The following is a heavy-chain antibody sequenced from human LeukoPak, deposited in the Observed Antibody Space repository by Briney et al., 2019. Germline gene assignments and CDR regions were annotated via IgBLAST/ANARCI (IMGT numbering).Heavy chain of an antibody. D-gene: IGHD1-26*01. J-gene: IGHJ4*02. CDR2: INPNSGGT. CDR3: ARDCGSYDY. Sequence: ASVKVSCKASGYTFNVYFMRWVRQAPGQGLEWMGWINPNSGGTNYAQKFQGRVTMTRDTSTSTAYMELSRLRSDDTAVYYCARDCGSYDYWGQGTLVTVSS. CDR1: GYTFNVYF. V-gene: IGHV1-2*02.